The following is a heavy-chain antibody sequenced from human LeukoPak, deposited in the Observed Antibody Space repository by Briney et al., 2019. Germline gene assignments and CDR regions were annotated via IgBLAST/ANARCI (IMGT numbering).Heavy chain of an antibody. CDR3: AKDSYSSGWGYYYYGMDV. V-gene: IGHV3-23*01. Sequence: GRSLRLSCAASGFTFSSYAMSWVRQAPGKGLEWVSAISGSGGSTYYADSVKGRFTISRDNSKNTLYLQMNSPRAEDTAVYYCAKDSYSSGWGYYYYGMDVWGQGTTVTVSS. CDR2: ISGSGGST. J-gene: IGHJ6*02. D-gene: IGHD6-19*01. CDR1: GFTFSSYA.